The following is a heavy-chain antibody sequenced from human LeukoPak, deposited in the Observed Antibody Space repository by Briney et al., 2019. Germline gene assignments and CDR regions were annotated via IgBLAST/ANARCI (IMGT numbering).Heavy chain of an antibody. CDR3: ASGDYYGSGNDAFDI. V-gene: IGHV3-20*04. Sequence: GGSLRLSCAASGFTFSDYYMSWIRQAPGKVLEWVSAINWNGASTGYVDSVKGRFAISRDNAKNSLYLQMNSLRAEDTAVYYCASGDYYGSGNDAFDIWGQGTMVTVSS. CDR2: INWNGAST. D-gene: IGHD3-10*01. CDR1: GFTFSDYY. J-gene: IGHJ3*02.